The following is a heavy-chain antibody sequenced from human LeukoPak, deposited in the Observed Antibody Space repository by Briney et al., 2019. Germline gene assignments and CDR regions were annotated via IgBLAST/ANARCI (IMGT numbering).Heavy chain of an antibody. CDR2: NYHSGST. V-gene: IGHV4-4*02. CDR3: ARGSRYCGGDCYSPWRGQGS. Sequence: SGTLSLTCAVSGGSLSSSNWWRWVRPPPGKGLEWIGENYHSGSTNYNPSLKSRVTISVDKSKNQFSLKLSSVTAADTAVYYCARGSRYCGGDCYSPWRGQGSWGQGTLVTISS. CDR1: GGSLSSSNW. J-gene: IGHJ5*02. D-gene: IGHD2-21*02.